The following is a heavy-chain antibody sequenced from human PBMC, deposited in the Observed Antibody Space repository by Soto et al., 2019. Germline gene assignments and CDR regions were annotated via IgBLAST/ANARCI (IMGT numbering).Heavy chain of an antibody. CDR1: GFTFSSYA. J-gene: IGHJ5*02. D-gene: IGHD2-21*01. CDR3: AYSGGWVPHESWFDP. Sequence: GGSLRLSCAASGFTFSSYAMSWVRQAPGKGLEWVSAISGSGGSTYYADSVKGRFTISRDNSKNTLYLQMNSLRAEDTAVYYCAYSGGWVPHESWFDPWGQRTLVTVSS. CDR2: ISGSGGST. V-gene: IGHV3-23*01.